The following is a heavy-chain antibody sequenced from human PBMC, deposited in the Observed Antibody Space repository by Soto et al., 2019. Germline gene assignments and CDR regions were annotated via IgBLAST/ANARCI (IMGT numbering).Heavy chain of an antibody. V-gene: IGHV3-74*01. CDR1: GFTFSSYW. D-gene: IGHD6-13*01. CDR2: MNNDGSYT. Sequence: EVQLVKSWGGLVQPGGSLRLSCAASGFTFSSYWMYWFRQAPGKGLEWVSHMNNDGSYTIYAESVKGRFTFSRDNAKNTLYLQMNSLRAEDTAVYYCVRGGYMHACDIWGQGTKVTVSS. J-gene: IGHJ3*02. CDR3: VRGGYMHACDI.